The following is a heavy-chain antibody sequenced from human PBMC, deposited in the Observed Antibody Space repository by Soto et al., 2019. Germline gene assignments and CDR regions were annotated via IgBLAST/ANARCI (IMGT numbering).Heavy chain of an antibody. J-gene: IGHJ4*02. CDR1: GGSISSYY. D-gene: IGHD6-19*01. CDR3: ARGAGTLGY. Sequence: QVQLQESGPGLVKPSETLSLTCTVSGGSISSYYWSWIRQPPGKGLEWIGYIYSSGSTYYNPSLESRVTXXADTSKSPFSLKLSSVAAADTAMYYCARGAGTLGYWGQGTLVTVSS. CDR2: IYSSGST. V-gene: IGHV4-59*01.